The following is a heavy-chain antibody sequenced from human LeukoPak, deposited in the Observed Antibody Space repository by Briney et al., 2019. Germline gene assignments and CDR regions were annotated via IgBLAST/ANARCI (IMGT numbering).Heavy chain of an antibody. CDR2: ISAYNGNT. D-gene: IGHD3-22*01. CDR1: VYTFTMYG. V-gene: IGHV1-18*01. Sequence: GASVKVSCKASVYTFTMYGISWVRQAPGQGLEWMGWISAYNGNTNYAQKLQGRVTMTTDTYTSTAYMELSSLRSGDTAVYYCARVKYYYDSIDDYWGQGTLVTVSS. J-gene: IGHJ4*02. CDR3: ARVKYYYDSIDDY.